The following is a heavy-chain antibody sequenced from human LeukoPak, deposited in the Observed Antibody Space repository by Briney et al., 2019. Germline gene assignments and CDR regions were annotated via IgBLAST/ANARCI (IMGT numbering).Heavy chain of an antibody. Sequence: ASVKVSCEASGYTFTTHSINWLRQAPGQGLEWMGWITTNTGNPTYAQGFTGRFVFSLDTSVSTAYLQISSLKAEDTAVYYCARDASTIRFDYWGQGTLVTVSS. CDR3: ARDASTIRFDY. D-gene: IGHD5-24*01. J-gene: IGHJ4*02. CDR2: ITTNTGNP. V-gene: IGHV7-4-1*02. CDR1: GYTFTTHS.